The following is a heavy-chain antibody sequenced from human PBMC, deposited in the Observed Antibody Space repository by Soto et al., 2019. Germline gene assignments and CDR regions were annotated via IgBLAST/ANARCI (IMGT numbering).Heavy chain of an antibody. J-gene: IGHJ6*02. D-gene: IGHD5-12*01. Sequence: GGSLRLSCAASGFTFSSYGMHWVRQAPGKGLEWVAVISYDGSNKYYADSVKGRFTISRDNSKNTLYLQMNSLRAEDTAVYYCAKVGRGYSGYVYYYYGMDVWGQGTTVTVSS. CDR2: ISYDGSNK. CDR3: AKVGRGYSGYVYYYYGMDV. V-gene: IGHV3-30*18. CDR1: GFTFSSYG.